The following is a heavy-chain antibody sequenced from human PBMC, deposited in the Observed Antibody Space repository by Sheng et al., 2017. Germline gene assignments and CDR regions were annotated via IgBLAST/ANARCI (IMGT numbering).Heavy chain of an antibody. Sequence: QVQLQESGPRLVKPSETLSLTCSVSSGSISLYYWNWLRQSPGKGLEWIGYIYESDGTNYNPSLASRITISLDTSNSQFSLKMDSVTAADSAVYYCARADFGGMHSWGQGILVTVSS. V-gene: IGHV4-59*01. J-gene: IGHJ5*02. CDR3: ARADFGGMHS. CDR1: SGSISLYY. D-gene: IGHD3-3*01. CDR2: IYESDGT.